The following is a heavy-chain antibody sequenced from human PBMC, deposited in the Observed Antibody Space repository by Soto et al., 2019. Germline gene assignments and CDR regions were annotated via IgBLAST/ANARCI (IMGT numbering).Heavy chain of an antibody. V-gene: IGHV3-48*01. CDR1: GFTFSSFS. D-gene: IGHD2-15*01. CDR3: ARQGVAVEVDY. Sequence: EVQLVESGGGVVQPGGSLRLSCAASGFTFSSFSMNWVRQAPGKGLEWVSYISGSSSTIYYADSVKGQFTVARDNAKNSLYLQMNSLRAEDTAVYYCARQGVAVEVDYWGQGTLVTVSS. CDR2: ISGSSSTI. J-gene: IGHJ4*02.